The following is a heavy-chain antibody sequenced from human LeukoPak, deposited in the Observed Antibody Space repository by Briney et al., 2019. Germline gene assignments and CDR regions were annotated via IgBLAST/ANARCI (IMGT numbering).Heavy chain of an antibody. CDR3: AKSPYDILTGYPDGSYYYYMDV. D-gene: IGHD3-9*01. CDR2: ISGSGGST. CDR1: GFTFSSYA. Sequence: GGSLRLSCAASGFTFSSYAMSWVRQAPGKGLEWVSAISGSGGSTYYADSVKGRFTISRDNSKNTLYLQMNSLRAEDTAVYYCAKSPYDILTGYPDGSYYYYMDVWGKGTTVTVSS. J-gene: IGHJ6*03. V-gene: IGHV3-23*01.